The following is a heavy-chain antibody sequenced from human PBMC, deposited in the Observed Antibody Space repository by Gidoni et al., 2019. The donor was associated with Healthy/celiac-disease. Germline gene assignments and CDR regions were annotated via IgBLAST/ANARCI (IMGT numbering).Heavy chain of an antibody. CDR2: INHSGST. V-gene: IGHV4-34*01. D-gene: IGHD3-16*01. J-gene: IGHJ5*02. Sequence: QVQLQQWGAGLLKPSETLSLTCAVYGGSFSGYYWSWIRQPPGKGLEWIGEINHSGSTNYNPSLKSRVTISVDTSKNQFSLKLSSVTAADTAVYYCARAGFRGGRTFDPWGQGTLVTVSS. CDR1: GGSFSGYY. CDR3: ARAGFRGGRTFDP.